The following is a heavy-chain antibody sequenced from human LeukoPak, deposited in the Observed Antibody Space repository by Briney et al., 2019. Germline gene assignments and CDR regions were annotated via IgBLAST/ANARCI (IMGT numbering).Heavy chain of an antibody. Sequence: PGGSLRLSCAASGFTFSSYAIHWVRQAPGKGLEWVALTSSDGSNKKYADSVKGRFTISRDNSKNTLYLQMNSLRTEDTAVYYCARASTGAAVNLFFDLWGRGTLVTVSS. V-gene: IGHV3-30*04. J-gene: IGHJ2*01. CDR2: TSSDGSNK. D-gene: IGHD2-15*01. CDR3: ARASTGAAVNLFFDL. CDR1: GFTFSSYA.